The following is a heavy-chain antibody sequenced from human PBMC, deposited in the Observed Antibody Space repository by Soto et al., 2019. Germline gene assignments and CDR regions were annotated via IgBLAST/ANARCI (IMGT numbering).Heavy chain of an antibody. V-gene: IGHV3-74*01. Sequence: EVQLVESGGGSVQPGGSLRLSCAASGFTFSSYCMYWVRQAPGKGLVWVSRIDNDGGTTNYADSVKGRFTIARDNAKHTLYLQMNTLRAEVTAVYYCTRGYYGPDHWGQGTLVTVSS. CDR2: IDNDGGTT. J-gene: IGHJ4*02. CDR3: TRGYYGPDH. D-gene: IGHD3-10*01. CDR1: GFTFSSYC.